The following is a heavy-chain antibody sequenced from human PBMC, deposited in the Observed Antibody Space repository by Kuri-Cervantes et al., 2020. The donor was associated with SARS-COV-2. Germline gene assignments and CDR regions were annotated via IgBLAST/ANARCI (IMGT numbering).Heavy chain of an antibody. CDR1: GFTFTSSA. J-gene: IGHJ6*02. Sequence: SVPVTCKPPGFTFTSSAVQWVRQARGQRLEWLGWIAVGSGKTIYAQKFQERVTITRDMSTSTAYMDLSSPRSEDTAVYICAAVNPYFYYGMDGGCRGTTVTVSS. CDR3: AAVNPYFYYGMDG. CDR2: IAVGSGKT. V-gene: IGHV1-58*01.